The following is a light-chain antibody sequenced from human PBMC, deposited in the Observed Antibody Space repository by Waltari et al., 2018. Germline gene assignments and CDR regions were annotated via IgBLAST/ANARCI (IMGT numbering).Light chain of an antibody. V-gene: IGLV2-14*01. CDR1: SLDVGGYDF. CDR3: TSYTSRHTLV. J-gene: IGLJ1*01. CDR2: DVN. Sequence: QSALTQPASVSGSPGQSITISCTGSSLDVGGYDFVSWYRQHPGKAPKVVIFDVNNRPSGVSDRVSGSKSGNTASLTISGLHAEDEGDYYCTSYTSRHTLVFGGGTKVTVL.